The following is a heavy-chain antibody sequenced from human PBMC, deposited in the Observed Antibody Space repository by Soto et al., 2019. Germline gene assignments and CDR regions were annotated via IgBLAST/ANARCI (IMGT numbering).Heavy chain of an antibody. CDR1: GFTFSNYW. CDR2: IKPDGSEK. J-gene: IGHJ4*02. D-gene: IGHD6-13*01. V-gene: IGHV3-7*01. Sequence: VGSLRLSCAASGFTFSNYWMTWVRQAPGKGLEWVANIKPDGSEKRYVDSVEGRFTISRDNAKNSLFLQMNSLSPDDTAVYYCGRDAGRRFDYWGQGSLVTVSS. CDR3: GRDAGRRFDY.